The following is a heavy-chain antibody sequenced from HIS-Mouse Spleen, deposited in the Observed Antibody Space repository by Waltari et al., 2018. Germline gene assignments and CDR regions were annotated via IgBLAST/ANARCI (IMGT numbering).Heavy chain of an antibody. CDR1: GFTFSSYG. V-gene: IGHV3-30*18. CDR3: AKVSGYSGYETAFDI. D-gene: IGHD5-12*01. Sequence: CAASGFTFSSYGMHWVRQAPGKGLEWVAVISYDGSNKYYADSVKGRFTISRDNSKNTLYLQMNSLRAEDTAVYYCAKVSGYSGYETAFDIWGQGTMVTVSS. J-gene: IGHJ3*02. CDR2: ISYDGSNK.